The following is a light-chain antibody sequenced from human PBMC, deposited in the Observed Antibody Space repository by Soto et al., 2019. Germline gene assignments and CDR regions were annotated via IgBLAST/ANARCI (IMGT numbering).Light chain of an antibody. J-gene: IGKJ1*01. CDR1: QCGRSN. CDR3: QQYNNWPPGT. Sequence: EVVMTQSPATLSVSPGERVTLSCRASQCGRSNLAWYQQKPGQSPRVLIYGASTRATGIPARFSGSGSGTEFTLTISSLQSEDFAVYYCQQYNNWPPGTFGQGTMVDIK. CDR2: GAS. V-gene: IGKV3-15*01.